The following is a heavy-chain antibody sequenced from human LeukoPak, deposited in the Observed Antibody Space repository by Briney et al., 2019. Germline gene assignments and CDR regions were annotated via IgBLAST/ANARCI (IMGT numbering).Heavy chain of an antibody. CDR1: GGTFSSYA. D-gene: IGHD1-1*01. V-gene: IGHV1-69*13. J-gene: IGHJ6*02. Sequence: ASVKVSCKASGGTFSSYATSWVRQAPGQGLEWMGGIISIFGTANYAQKFQGRVTITADDSTSTAYMELSSLRSEDTAVYYCARVGLERRLGRHNYYYYGMDVWGQGTTVTVSS. CDR3: ARVGLERRLGRHNYYYYGMDV. CDR2: IISIFGTA.